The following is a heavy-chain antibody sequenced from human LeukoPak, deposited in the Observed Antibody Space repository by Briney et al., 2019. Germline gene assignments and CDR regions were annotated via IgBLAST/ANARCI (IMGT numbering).Heavy chain of an antibody. CDR3: ARAYTSGWYKINAFDI. CDR1: GYSISSGYY. Sequence: PSETLSLTCTVSGYSISSGYYWGWIRQPPGKGLEWIGSIYHSGSTYYNPSLKSRVTISVDTSKNQFSLKLSSVTAADTAVYYCARAYTSGWYKINAFDIWGQGTMVTVSA. J-gene: IGHJ3*02. D-gene: IGHD6-19*01. CDR2: IYHSGST. V-gene: IGHV4-38-2*02.